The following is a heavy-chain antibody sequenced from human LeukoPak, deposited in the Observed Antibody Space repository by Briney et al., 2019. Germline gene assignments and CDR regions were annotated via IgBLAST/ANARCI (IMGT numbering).Heavy chain of an antibody. Sequence: GGSLRLYCPASGFTFSTYAVSRARQAPGKGLESVSGISGSGGSTYYADSVKGRFTISRDNSQNTLYLQMNSLRGEDTAVYYCAKIPLGSHWVDFDYWGQGTLVTASS. V-gene: IGHV3-23*01. CDR1: GFTFSTYA. CDR2: ISGSGGST. J-gene: IGHJ4*02. CDR3: AKIPLGSHWVDFDY. D-gene: IGHD3-10*01.